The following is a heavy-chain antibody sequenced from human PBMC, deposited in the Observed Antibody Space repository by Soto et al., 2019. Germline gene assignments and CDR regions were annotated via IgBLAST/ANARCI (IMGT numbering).Heavy chain of an antibody. CDR3: GRETGLRPGGGGTEPLDI. V-gene: IGHV1-46*03. CDR2: INPNGGST. J-gene: IGHJ3*02. CDR1: GYSFTSQY. D-gene: IGHD3-16*01. Sequence: QVQLVQSGAEVKKPGASVKISCKASGYSFTSQYVHWVRQAPGQGLEWMGIINPNGGSTTYAQKFRGRVPMTRDPATRTVYMEWGGLNLGGAAVFYVGRETGLRPGGGGTEPLDIWGQGTMVTVAS.